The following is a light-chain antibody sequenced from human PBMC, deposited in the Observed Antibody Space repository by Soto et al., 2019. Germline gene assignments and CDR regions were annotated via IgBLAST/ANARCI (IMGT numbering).Light chain of an antibody. Sequence: QSALTQPASVSGSPGQSITISCTGTSSDVGGYNYVSWYQQHPGKAPKLMIYDVSKRPSGVSNRFSGSKSGNTASLTISGLQAEDEADYYCSSYTSSILFGGGTKVTVL. V-gene: IGLV2-14*01. CDR1: SSDVGGYNY. J-gene: IGLJ2*01. CDR2: DVS. CDR3: SSYTSSIL.